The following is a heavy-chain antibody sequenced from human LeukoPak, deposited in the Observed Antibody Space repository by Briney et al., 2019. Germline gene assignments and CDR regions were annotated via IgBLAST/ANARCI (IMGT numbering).Heavy chain of an antibody. Sequence: SETLSLTCAVYGGSFSGYYWSWIRQPPGKGLEWIGEINHSGSTNYNPSLKSRVTISVDTSKNQFSLKLRSVTAADTAVYYCARESGYSYGPYRDFDYWGQGTLVTVSS. CDR3: ARESGYSYGPYRDFDY. D-gene: IGHD5-18*01. V-gene: IGHV4-34*01. J-gene: IGHJ4*02. CDR1: GGSFSGYY. CDR2: INHSGST.